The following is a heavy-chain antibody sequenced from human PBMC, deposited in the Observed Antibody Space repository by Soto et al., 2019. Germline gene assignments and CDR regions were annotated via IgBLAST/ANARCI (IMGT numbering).Heavy chain of an antibody. J-gene: IGHJ6*02. V-gene: IGHV1-69*13. Sequence: GASVKVSCKASGGTFSSYAISWVRQAPGQGLEWMGGIIPIFGTANYAQKFQGRVTITADESTSTAYMELSSLRSEDTAVYYCASMRNCGGDCYRFYYYYYGMDVWGQGTTVTVSS. CDR2: IIPIFGTA. CDR3: ASMRNCGGDCYRFYYYYYGMDV. CDR1: GGTFSSYA. D-gene: IGHD2-21*02.